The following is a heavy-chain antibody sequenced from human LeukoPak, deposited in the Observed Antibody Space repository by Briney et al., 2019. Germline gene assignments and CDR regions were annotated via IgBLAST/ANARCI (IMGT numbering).Heavy chain of an antibody. CDR2: ISSNGGST. V-gene: IGHV3-64D*06. J-gene: IGHJ4*02. D-gene: IGHD6-13*01. Sequence: GGSLRLSYAASGFTFASYAMNCVRQAPGKGLEHVSAISSNGGSTYYADSVKGRVTISRDNSKDTVYLQMSSLRTEDTAVYYCVKAHSSSWYYFEYWGQGTLVTVSS. CDR3: VKAHSSSWYYFEY. CDR1: GFTFASYA.